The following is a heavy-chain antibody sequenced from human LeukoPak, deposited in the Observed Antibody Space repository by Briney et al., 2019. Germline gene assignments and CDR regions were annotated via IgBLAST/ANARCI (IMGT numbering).Heavy chain of an antibody. V-gene: IGHV3-74*01. D-gene: IGHD3-22*01. Sequence: VGSLRLSCAASGFTLTSYWMHWVRQAPGKGLVWVSRINSDGSSTSYADSVKGRFTVSRDNAKNSLYLQMNSLRAEDTAIYYCATFYDSSGRDYWGQGTLVTVSS. J-gene: IGHJ4*02. CDR1: GFTLTSYW. CDR3: ATFYDSSGRDY. CDR2: INSDGSST.